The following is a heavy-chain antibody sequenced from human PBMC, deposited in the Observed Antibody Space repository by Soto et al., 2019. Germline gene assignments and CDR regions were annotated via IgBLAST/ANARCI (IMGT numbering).Heavy chain of an antibody. Sequence: PSETLSLTCVVSSYSISSGFFWAWIRQPPGKGLEWVGSIYHTGDTHYNPSLRSQVSMSVDTSKNHFSFGLTYLTAADTAVYFCARDTNSLDLWGQGILVTVSS. D-gene: IGHD2-8*01. J-gene: IGHJ5*02. CDR3: ARDTNSLDL. V-gene: IGHV4-38-2*02. CDR1: SYSISSGFF. CDR2: IYHTGDT.